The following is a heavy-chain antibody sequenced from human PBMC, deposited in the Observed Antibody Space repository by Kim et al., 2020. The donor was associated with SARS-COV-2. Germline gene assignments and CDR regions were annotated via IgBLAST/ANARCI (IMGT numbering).Heavy chain of an antibody. CDR1: GFTFSNYA. CDR3: ARDDPRIVTPYGLDV. D-gene: IGHD2-15*01. V-gene: IGHV3-23*01. Sequence: GGSLRLSCAASGFTFSNYAMTWVRQAPGQGLEWVSTITIGIGTTYYADSVKGRFTISRDDSKNTLYRIMNSLRAEDTAVYFCARDDPRIVTPYGLDVWGQGTTITVSS. CDR2: ITIGIGTT. J-gene: IGHJ6*02.